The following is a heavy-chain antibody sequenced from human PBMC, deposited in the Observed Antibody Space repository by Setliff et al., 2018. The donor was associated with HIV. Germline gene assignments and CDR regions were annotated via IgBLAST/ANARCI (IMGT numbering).Heavy chain of an antibody. J-gene: IGHJ5*02. CDR3: VKHVDSDFSGDPDWFDP. CDR2: FSYNGGR. CDR1: GDSVSTRNSF. Sequence: SETLSLTCTVSGDSVSTRNSFWGWIRQPPGKGLEWIGSFSYNGGRRYTPSLKSRVTISADMSKNQFSLNLNSVTAADTAVYYCVKHVDSDFSGDPDWFDPWVQGIPVTVSS. V-gene: IGHV4-39*01. D-gene: IGHD2-15*01.